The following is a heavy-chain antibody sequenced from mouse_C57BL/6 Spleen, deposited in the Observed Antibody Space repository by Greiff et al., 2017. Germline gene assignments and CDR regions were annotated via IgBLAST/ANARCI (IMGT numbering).Heavy chain of an antibody. CDR2: ISYDGSN. CDR3: ARDLGFAY. Sequence: EVQLQESGPGLVKPSQSLSLTCSVTGYSITSGYYWNWIRQFPGNKLEWMGYISYDGSNNYNPSLKNRISITRDTSKNQFFRKLNSVTTEDTATYYCARDLGFAYWGQGTLVTVSA. CDR1: GYSITSGYY. J-gene: IGHJ3*01. V-gene: IGHV3-6*01.